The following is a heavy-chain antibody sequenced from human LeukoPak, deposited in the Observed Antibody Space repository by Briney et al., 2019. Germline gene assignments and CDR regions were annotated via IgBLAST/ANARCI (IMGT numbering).Heavy chain of an antibody. J-gene: IGHJ4*02. D-gene: IGHD3-16*01. CDR3: VTEKSGGTYDY. CDR1: GYTFTSYY. V-gene: IGHV1-46*01. CDR2: INPSGGST. Sequence: ASVTVSCKASGYTFTSYYMHWVRQAPGQGLEWMGIINPSGGSTSYAQKFQGRVTMTRDMSTSTVYMELSSLRSEDTAVYYCVTEKSGGTYDYWGQGTLVTVSS.